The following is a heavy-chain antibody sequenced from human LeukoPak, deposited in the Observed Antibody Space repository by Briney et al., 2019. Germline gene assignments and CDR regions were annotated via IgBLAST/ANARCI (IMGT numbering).Heavy chain of an antibody. CDR1: GYTFTGYY. J-gene: IGHJ4*02. Sequence: ASVKVSCKASGYTFTGYYMHWVRQAPGQGLEWMGWINPNSGGTNYARKFQGRVTMTRDTSISTAYMELSRLRSDDTAVYYCARGWGPGSSSDFDYWGQGTLVTVSS. CDR3: ARGWGPGSSSDFDY. CDR2: INPNSGGT. D-gene: IGHD6-6*01. V-gene: IGHV1-2*02.